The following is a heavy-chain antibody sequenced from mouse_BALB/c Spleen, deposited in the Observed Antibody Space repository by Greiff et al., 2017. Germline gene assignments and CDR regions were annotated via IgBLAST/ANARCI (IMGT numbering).Heavy chain of an antibody. J-gene: IGHJ1*01. CDR2: INPSTGYT. CDR3: ARRGGSSYRYFDV. V-gene: IGHV1-7*01. D-gene: IGHD1-1*01. CDR1: GYTFTSYW. Sequence: VQLVESGAELAKPGASVKMSCKASGYTFTSYWMHWVKQRPGQGLEWIGYINPSTGYTEYNQKFKDKATLTADKSSSTAYMQLSSLTSEDSAVYYCARRGGSSYRYFDVWGAGTTVTVSS.